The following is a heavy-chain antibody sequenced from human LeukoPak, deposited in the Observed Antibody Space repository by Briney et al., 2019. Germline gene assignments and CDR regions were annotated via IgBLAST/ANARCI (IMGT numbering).Heavy chain of an antibody. D-gene: IGHD3-22*01. Sequence: GGSLRLSCAASGFTFSNSWMNWVRQAPGKGLEWLANIKVDGTEEDYLESVKGRFIISRDNAQNSLYLQMNSLRVEDTAVYYCARVPPVNRDTSAYRPLDYWGQGTLVIVSS. V-gene: IGHV3-7*01. J-gene: IGHJ4*02. CDR1: GFTFSNSW. CDR2: IKVDGTEE. CDR3: ARVPPVNRDTSAYRPLDY.